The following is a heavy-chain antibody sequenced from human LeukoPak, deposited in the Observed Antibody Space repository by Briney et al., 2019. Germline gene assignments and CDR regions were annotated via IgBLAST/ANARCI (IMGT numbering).Heavy chain of an antibody. CDR1: GFTFNIYE. CDR3: ARDGGYFDRLAYFFDY. J-gene: IGHJ4*02. CDR2: ISSSGTTI. D-gene: IGHD3-9*01. V-gene: IGHV3-48*03. Sequence: PGGSLRLSCAASGFTFNIYEMNWVRQAPGKGLEWVSYISSSGTTIYYADSVKGRFTISRDNAKNSLYLQMNSLRVEDTAVYYCARDGGYFDRLAYFFDYWGQGALVPVSS.